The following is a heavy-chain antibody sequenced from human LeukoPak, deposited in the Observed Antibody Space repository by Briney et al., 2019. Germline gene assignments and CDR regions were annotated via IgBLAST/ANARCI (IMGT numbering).Heavy chain of an antibody. Sequence: GGSLRLSCAASGFTFSSYWMHWVRQGPGKGLVWVSRISTDGSSTDYADSVKGRFTISRENAKNTLYLQMNSLRAEDTAVYYCARTRTLPIAGGFDTWGQGTLVTVSS. CDR2: ISTDGSST. CDR1: GFTFSSYW. D-gene: IGHD3-16*01. J-gene: IGHJ5*02. CDR3: ARTRTLPIAGGFDT. V-gene: IGHV3-74*01.